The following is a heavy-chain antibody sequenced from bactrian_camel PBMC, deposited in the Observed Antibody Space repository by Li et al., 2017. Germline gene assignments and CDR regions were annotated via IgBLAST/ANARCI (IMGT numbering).Heavy chain of an antibody. Sequence: VQLVESGGSLVQPGGSLRLSCASSGYTYSTYCTGWFRQAPGKEREGVAAIDSDGSISYADSVKGRLTISKDNAKNTLYLRMNSLKPEDTGMYFCAAGTEVRWNRRLVAREYDYWGQGTQVTVS. V-gene: IGHV3S26*01. CDR1: GYTYSTYC. J-gene: IGHJ4*01. CDR2: IDSDGSI. CDR3: AAGTEVRWNRRLVAREYDY.